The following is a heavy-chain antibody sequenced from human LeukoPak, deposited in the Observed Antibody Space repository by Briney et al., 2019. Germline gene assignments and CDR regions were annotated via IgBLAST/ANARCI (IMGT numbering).Heavy chain of an antibody. CDR2: IYHSGST. D-gene: IGHD3-10*01. V-gene: IGHV4-30-2*01. Sequence: SETLSLTCTVSGGSISSGGYYWSWIRQPPGKGLEWSGYIYHSGSTYYNPSLKSRVTISVDRSKNQFSLKLSSVTAADTAVYYCARFGGSLLAPEAFDIWGQGTMVTVSS. CDR1: GGSISSGGYY. CDR3: ARFGGSLLAPEAFDI. J-gene: IGHJ3*02.